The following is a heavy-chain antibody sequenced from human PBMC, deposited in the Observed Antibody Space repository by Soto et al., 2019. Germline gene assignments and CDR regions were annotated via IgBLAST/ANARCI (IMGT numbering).Heavy chain of an antibody. CDR3: ARDGGRHSGGIDY. D-gene: IGHD1-26*01. Sequence: QVQLVQSGAEVKTPGSSVKVSCKASGGTFSSYSLNWVRQAPGQGLEWMGEIIPIFGTAHYAQKFQGRVTITADESTSTAYMELSSLRSEDTAVYYCARDGGRHSGGIDYWGQGTLVTVSS. CDR2: IIPIFGTA. J-gene: IGHJ4*02. CDR1: GGTFSSYS. V-gene: IGHV1-69*01.